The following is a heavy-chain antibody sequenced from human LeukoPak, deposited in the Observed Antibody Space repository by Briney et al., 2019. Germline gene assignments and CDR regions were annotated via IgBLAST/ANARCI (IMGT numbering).Heavy chain of an antibody. J-gene: IGHJ4*02. D-gene: IGHD3-3*01. CDR1: GRSFSGYY. CDR2: INHSGST. CDR3: ARGLTIFGVVIMSFDY. V-gene: IGHV4-34*01. Sequence: SETLSLTCAVYGRSFSGYYWSWIRQPPGKGLEWIGEINHSGSTNYNPSLKSRVTISVDTSKNQFSLKLSSVTAADTAVYYCARGLTIFGVVIMSFDYWGQGTLVTVSS.